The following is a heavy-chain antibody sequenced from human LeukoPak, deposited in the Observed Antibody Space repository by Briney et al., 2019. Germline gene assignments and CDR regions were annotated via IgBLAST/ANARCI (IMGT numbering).Heavy chain of an antibody. J-gene: IGHJ4*02. V-gene: IGHV3-30*18. D-gene: IGHD2-2*01. CDR2: ISYDGSNK. CDR3: AKDKYWYQLLKGVYFDY. Sequence: GGSLRLSCAAPGFTFSSYGMHWVRQAPGKGLEWVAVISYDGSNKYYADSVKGRFTISRDNSKNTLYLQMNSLRAEDTAVYYCAKDKYWYQLLKGVYFDYWGQGTLVTVSS. CDR1: GFTFSSYG.